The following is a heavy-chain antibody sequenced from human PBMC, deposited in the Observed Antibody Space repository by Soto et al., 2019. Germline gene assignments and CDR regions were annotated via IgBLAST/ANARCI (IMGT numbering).Heavy chain of an antibody. V-gene: IGHV3-49*04. CDR3: TSRGYSGYDYYYYYGMDV. CDR1: GFTFGDYA. J-gene: IGHJ6*02. CDR2: IRSKAYGGTT. Sequence: PGGSLRLSCTASGFTFGDYAMSWVRQAPGKELEWVGFIRSKAYGGTTEYAASVKGRFTISRDDSKSIAYLQMNSLKTEDTAVYYCTSRGYSGYDYYYYYGMDVWGQGTTVTVSS. D-gene: IGHD5-12*01.